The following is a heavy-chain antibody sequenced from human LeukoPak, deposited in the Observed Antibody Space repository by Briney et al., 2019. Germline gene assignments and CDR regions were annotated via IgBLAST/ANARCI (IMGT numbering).Heavy chain of an antibody. CDR2: IYYSGST. CDR1: GGSISSYY. CDR3: ARASGGNSGEYFQH. Sequence: PSETLSLTCTVSGGSISSYYWSWIRQPPGKGLEWIGYIYYSGSTNYNPSLKSRVTISVDTSKNQFSLKLSSVTAADTAVYYCARASGGNSGEYFQHWGQGTLVTVSS. D-gene: IGHD4-23*01. J-gene: IGHJ1*01. V-gene: IGHV4-59*01.